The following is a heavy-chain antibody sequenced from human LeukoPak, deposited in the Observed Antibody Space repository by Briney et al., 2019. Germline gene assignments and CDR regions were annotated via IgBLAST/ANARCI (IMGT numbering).Heavy chain of an antibody. CDR1: GASIGSTTYY. D-gene: IGHD5-12*01. J-gene: IGHJ3*02. CDR2: IYDGGST. Sequence: SETLSLTCTVSGASIGSTTYYWDWFRQPPGKGLEWIVNIYDGGSTHYNPSLKSRLTMSVDTSKNHFSLRLNSVTAADTAIYYCATHRRPGSGGYENAFEIWGQGTMVTVSS. V-gene: IGHV4-39*01. CDR3: ATHRRPGSGGYENAFEI.